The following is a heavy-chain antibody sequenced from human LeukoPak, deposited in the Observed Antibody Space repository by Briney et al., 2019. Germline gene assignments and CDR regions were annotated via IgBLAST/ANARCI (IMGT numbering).Heavy chain of an antibody. CDR2: ITSSGGST. J-gene: IGHJ4*02. CDR3: VGYYYGSGSLPGH. CDR1: GFTFSTYA. V-gene: IGHV3-64D*09. D-gene: IGHD3-10*01. Sequence: SGGSLRLSCSASGFTFSTYAMHWVRQAPGKRLEYVSAITSSGGSTFYADSVKGRFTISRDNSKNTLYLQMSSLRTEDTAVYYCVGYYYGSGSLPGHWGQGTLVTVPS.